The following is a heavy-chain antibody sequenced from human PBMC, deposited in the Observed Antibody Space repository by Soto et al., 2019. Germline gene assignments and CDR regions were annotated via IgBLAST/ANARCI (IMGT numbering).Heavy chain of an antibody. J-gene: IGHJ6*03. CDR1: GGSMRRSSYY. D-gene: IGHD2-15*01. CDR3: ARLPLYCSGGSCYSYGYYYYYMDV. Sequence: PSETLSLTCTVSGGSMRRSSYYWGWIRQPPGKGLEWIGSIYYSGSTYYNPSLKSRVTISVDTSKNQFSLKLSSVTAADTAVYYCARLPLYCSGGSCYSYGYYYYYMDVWGKGTTVT. CDR2: IYYSGST. V-gene: IGHV4-39*01.